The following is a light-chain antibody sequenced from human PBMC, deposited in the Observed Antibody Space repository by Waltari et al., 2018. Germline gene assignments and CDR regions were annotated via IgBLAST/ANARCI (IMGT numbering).Light chain of an antibody. CDR1: QNILYSSNNKNY. J-gene: IGKJ1*01. CDR3: QQHYSTPRT. Sequence: DIVMTQSPHSLAVSLGERAPINCKSSQNILYSSNNKNYLAWYQLKPGQAPKLLIYWASTRESGVPDRFSGSGSGTEFTLTINSLQADDVAAYYCQQHYSTPRTFGQGTKVEIK. V-gene: IGKV4-1*01. CDR2: WAS.